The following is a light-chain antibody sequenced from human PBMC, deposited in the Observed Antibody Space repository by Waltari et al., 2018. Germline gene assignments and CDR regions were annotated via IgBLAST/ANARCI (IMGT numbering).Light chain of an antibody. V-gene: IGKV4-1*01. CDR1: QTISYSSNNKNY. CDR2: WAS. CDR3: QQYYSVPLT. Sequence: DIVMTQSPDSLAVSLGERATINCKSSQTISYSSNNKNYLAWYQNKPGQPPRLLISWASSREAGVPDRFSGSGSGTDFTLTISSLQVEDVAIYYCQQYYSVPLTFGQGTKVGIK. J-gene: IGKJ1*01.